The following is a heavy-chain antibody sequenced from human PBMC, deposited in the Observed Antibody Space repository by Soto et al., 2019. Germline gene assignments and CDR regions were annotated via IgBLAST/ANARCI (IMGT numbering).Heavy chain of an antibody. CDR2: IGGSDGST. D-gene: IGHD3-10*01. J-gene: IGHJ5*02. CDR1: GFPFSSYA. Sequence: EVQLLESGGSLVQPGGSLRLSCAASGFPFSSYAMAWVRQAPGKGLEWVARIGGSDGSTYYADSVKGRFTISRDNSKNTLHLQMNSLRVKDPAVYYCAKARLVSVGGLYDPWGQGTLVTVSS. V-gene: IGHV3-23*01. CDR3: AKARLVSVGGLYDP.